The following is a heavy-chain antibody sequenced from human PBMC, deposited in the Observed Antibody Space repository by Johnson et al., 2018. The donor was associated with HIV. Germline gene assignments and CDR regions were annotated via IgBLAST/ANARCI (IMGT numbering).Heavy chain of an antibody. J-gene: IGHJ3*02. Sequence: VQLVESGGGVVQPGGSLRLSCVASGFTFSSYGMHWVRQATGKGLEWVAFIRYDGSNAYYADSVKGRFTISRDNSKNTLYLQMNSLRAEDTAVYYCARDRDRSGSYAAFDIWGQGTMVTVSS. CDR3: ARDRDRSGSYAAFDI. V-gene: IGHV3-30*02. D-gene: IGHD1-26*01. CDR2: IRYDGSNA. CDR1: GFTFSSYG.